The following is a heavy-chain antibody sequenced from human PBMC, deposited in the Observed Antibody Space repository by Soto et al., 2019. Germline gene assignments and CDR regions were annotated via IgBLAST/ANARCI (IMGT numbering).Heavy chain of an antibody. CDR2: IYYSGST. J-gene: IGHJ2*01. CDR1: GGSISSSSYY. D-gene: IGHD6-19*01. V-gene: IGHV4-39*01. CDR3: ARPYSSGWHWYFDL. Sequence: QLQLQESGPGLVKPSETLSLTCTVSGGSISSSSYYWGWIRQPPGKGLEWIGSIYYSGSTYYNPSLKSRVTISVDTSKNQFSLKLSSVTAADTAVYYCARPYSSGWHWYFDLWGRGTLVTVSS.